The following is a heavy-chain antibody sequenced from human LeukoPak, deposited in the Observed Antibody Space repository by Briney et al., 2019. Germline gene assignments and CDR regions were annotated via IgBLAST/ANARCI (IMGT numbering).Heavy chain of an antibody. CDR1: GFTFSSYG. D-gene: IGHD4-11*01. CDR2: ISYDGSNK. J-gene: IGHJ4*02. CDR3: AKELDYSNCLLG. V-gene: IGHV3-30*18. Sequence: PGGSLRLSCAASGFTFSSYGMHWVRQAPGKGLEWVAVISYDGSNKYYADSVKGRFTISRDNSKNTLYLQMNSLRAEDTAVYYCAKELDYSNCLLGWGQGTLVTVSS.